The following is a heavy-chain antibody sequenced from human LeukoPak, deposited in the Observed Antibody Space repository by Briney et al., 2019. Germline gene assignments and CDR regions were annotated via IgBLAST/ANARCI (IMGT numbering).Heavy chain of an antibody. CDR3: AKDGSRSWPYYFDY. CDR2: ISGSGGST. CDR1: GFTFSGYA. D-gene: IGHD6-13*01. Sequence: GGSLRLSCAASGFTFSGYAMSWVRQAPGKGLEWVSGISGSGGSTYYEESVKGRFTISRDKSKNTLYLQMNSLRAEDTAVYYCAKDGSRSWPYYFDYWGQGTLVTVSS. V-gene: IGHV3-23*01. J-gene: IGHJ4*02.